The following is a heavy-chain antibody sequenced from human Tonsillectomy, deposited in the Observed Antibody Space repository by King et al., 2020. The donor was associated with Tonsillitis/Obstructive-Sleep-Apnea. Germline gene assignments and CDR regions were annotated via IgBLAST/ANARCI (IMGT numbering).Heavy chain of an antibody. Sequence: VQLVESGGGVVQPGRSLRLSCAASGFTFSSHAIHWVRQGPGKGLEWVAIISYDGDNKYYADSVKGRFTISSDNSKNTLYLQMNSLRAEETAVYYCAREDIYDSSGYADAFDIWGQGTMVTVSS. J-gene: IGHJ3*02. CDR1: GFTFSSHA. D-gene: IGHD3-22*01. CDR2: ISYDGDNK. CDR3: AREDIYDSSGYADAFDI. V-gene: IGHV3-30*04.